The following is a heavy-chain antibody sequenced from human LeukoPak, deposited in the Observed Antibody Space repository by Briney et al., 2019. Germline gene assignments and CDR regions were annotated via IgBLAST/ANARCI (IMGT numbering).Heavy chain of an antibody. Sequence: ASVKVSRKASRYTFTSYYIHWVRQAPGQGLAWMGVINPSGGSTTYAQNFQGRVTMTTDTSTSTVYMELSSLRSEDTAVYYCARDRASGSYQVSFCYDLDVWGLGTTVTVSS. D-gene: IGHD3-10*01. CDR2: INPSGGST. V-gene: IGHV1-46*01. CDR3: ARDRASGSYQVSFCYDLDV. CDR1: RYTFTSYY. J-gene: IGHJ6*02.